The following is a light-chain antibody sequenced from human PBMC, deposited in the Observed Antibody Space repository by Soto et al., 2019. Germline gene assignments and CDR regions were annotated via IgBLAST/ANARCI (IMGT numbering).Light chain of an antibody. J-gene: IGLJ1*01. CDR3: AAWDDSLNGYV. Sequence: QSVLTHPPSASGTPGQSVTISCSGSRSNIGSNTVNWYQQLPGTAPKLLIYSNNQRPSGVPDRFSGSKSGTSASLAISGLQSEDEADYYCAAWDDSLNGYVFGTGTKVTVL. CDR1: RSNIGSNT. V-gene: IGLV1-44*01. CDR2: SNN.